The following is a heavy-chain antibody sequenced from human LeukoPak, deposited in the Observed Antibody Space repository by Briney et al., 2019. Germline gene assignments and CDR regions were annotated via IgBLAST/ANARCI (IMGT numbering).Heavy chain of an antibody. CDR2: IKHDGSEK. Sequence: GGSLRLSCAASGFTFSNHYMSWVRQAPGKGLEWVANIKHDGSEKNYMDSVKGRFTISRDNAKNSLYLQMNSLRAEDTAVYSCAREGVVGGTYYLDYWGQGTLVTVSS. D-gene: IGHD1-26*01. CDR1: GFTFSNHY. J-gene: IGHJ4*02. CDR3: AREGVVGGTYYLDY. V-gene: IGHV3-7*01.